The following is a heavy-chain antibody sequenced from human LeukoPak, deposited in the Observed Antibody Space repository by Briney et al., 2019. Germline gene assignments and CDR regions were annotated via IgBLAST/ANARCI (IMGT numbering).Heavy chain of an antibody. J-gene: IGHJ4*02. D-gene: IGHD6-6*01. CDR3: ASSSSEAFDY. CDR1: GYSISSGYY. CDR2: SGST. V-gene: IGHV4-38-2*02. Sequence: SETLSLTCTVSGYSISSGYYWGWIRQPPGKGLEWIGSGSTYYNPSLKSRVTISVDRSKNQFSLKLSSVTAADTAVYYCASSSSEAFDYWGQGTLVTVSS.